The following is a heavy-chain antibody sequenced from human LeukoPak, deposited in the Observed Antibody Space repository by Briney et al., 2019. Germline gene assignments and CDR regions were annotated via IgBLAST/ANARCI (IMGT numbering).Heavy chain of an antibody. V-gene: IGHV3-23*01. CDR1: GFXFSSYG. CDR2: SSGSGSST. CDR3: AKTSSYSPTYYFDY. Sequence: GGSLRLSCAVSGFXFSSYGINWVRRAPGKGLEWVSGSSGSGSSTYYADSVKGRFTISRDNSKNTLYLQMNSLRAEDTAVYYCAKTSSYSPTYYFDYWGQGSLVTVSS. J-gene: IGHJ4*02. D-gene: IGHD3-10*01.